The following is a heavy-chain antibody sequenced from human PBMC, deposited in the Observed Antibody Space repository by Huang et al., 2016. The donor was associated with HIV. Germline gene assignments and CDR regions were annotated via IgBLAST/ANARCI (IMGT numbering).Heavy chain of an antibody. D-gene: IGHD2-15*01. J-gene: IGHJ3*02. CDR1: ADTFSSYA. CDR2: IIPPLGTT. V-gene: IGHV1-69*13. CDR3: ARVSRATAAGFAFDI. Sequence: QVQLVQSGAEVKKPGSSVKVSCKASADTFSSYAITWVRQAPGQGLEWMGGIIPPLGTTDSAQKCQDRVTITADESTNTAYMELSSLRSEDTAVYCCARVSRATAAGFAFDIWGQGTMVTVSS.